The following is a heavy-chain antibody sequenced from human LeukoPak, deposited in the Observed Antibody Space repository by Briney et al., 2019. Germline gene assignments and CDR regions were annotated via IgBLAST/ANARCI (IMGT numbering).Heavy chain of an antibody. D-gene: IGHD2-15*01. CDR3: TRRGYCSGGSCYSFDY. Sequence: PGGSLRLSCAASGFTFSGSAMHWVRQASGKGLEWVGRIRSKANSYATAYAASVKGRFTISRDDSKNTAYLQMNSLKTEDTAAYYCTRRGYCSGGSCYSFDYWGQGTLVTVSS. J-gene: IGHJ4*02. CDR1: GFTFSGSA. CDR2: IRSKANSYAT. V-gene: IGHV3-73*01.